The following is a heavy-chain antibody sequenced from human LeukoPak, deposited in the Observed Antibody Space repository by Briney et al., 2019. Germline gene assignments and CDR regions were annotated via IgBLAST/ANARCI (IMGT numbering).Heavy chain of an antibody. CDR3: ARVPSRYSSGWTFDY. Sequence: SETLSLTCTVSSFSISSGHYYWRWIRQPPGKGLEWIGYIDYGGSTYYNPSLQSRVTISIDGSKNQFSLKLSSVTAADTAVYYCARVPSRYSSGWTFDYWGQGTLVTVSS. J-gene: IGHJ4*02. CDR2: IDYGGST. V-gene: IGHV4-30-4*01. D-gene: IGHD6-19*01. CDR1: SFSISSGHYY.